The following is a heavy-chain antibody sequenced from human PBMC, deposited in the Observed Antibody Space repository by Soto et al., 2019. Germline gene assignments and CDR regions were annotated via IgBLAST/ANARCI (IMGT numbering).Heavy chain of an antibody. J-gene: IGHJ4*02. CDR3: ARSSTGSGSYHY. V-gene: IGHV1-2*02. D-gene: IGHD1-26*01. Sequence: APVKVSCKASGYTVTGYYMHWVRQAPRQRLVSMGWIYPNSGGTNYPQKFQGRVTMTRDPSVNTAYMKLSRLRSDYTAVFYLARSSTGSGSYHYWRQGTLVTVSS. CDR1: GYTVTGYY. CDR2: IYPNSGGT.